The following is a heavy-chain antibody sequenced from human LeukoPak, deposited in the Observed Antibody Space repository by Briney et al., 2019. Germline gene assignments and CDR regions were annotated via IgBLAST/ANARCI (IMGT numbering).Heavy chain of an antibody. CDR2: INPNSGGT. Sequence: GASVKVSCKASGYTFTGYYMHWVRQAPGQGLEWMGWINPNSGGTNYAQKFQSRVTMTRDTSISTAYMELSRLRSDDTAVYYCAREPITMVRGVIQRGFDYWGQGTLVTVSS. V-gene: IGHV1-2*02. D-gene: IGHD3-10*01. J-gene: IGHJ4*02. CDR1: GYTFTGYY. CDR3: AREPITMVRGVIQRGFDY.